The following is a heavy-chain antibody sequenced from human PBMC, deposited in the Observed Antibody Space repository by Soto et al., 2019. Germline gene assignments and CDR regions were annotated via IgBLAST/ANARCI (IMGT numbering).Heavy chain of an antibody. CDR2: IYYSGST. J-gene: IGHJ4*02. D-gene: IGHD3-10*01. CDR1: GGSISSGDYY. Sequence: SETLSLTCTVSGGSISSGDYYWSWIRQPPGKGLEWIGHIYYSGSTYYNPSLKSRVTISVDTSKNQFSLKLSSVTAADTAVYYCARDNPGFGELPLLDWGQGTLVTVSS. V-gene: IGHV4-30-4*01. CDR3: ARDNPGFGELPLLD.